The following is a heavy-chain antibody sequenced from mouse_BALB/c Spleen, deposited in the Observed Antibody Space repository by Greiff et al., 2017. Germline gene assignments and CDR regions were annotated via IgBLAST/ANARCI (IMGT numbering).Heavy chain of an antibody. V-gene: IGHV14-3*02. CDR3: APYGNYKNYAMDY. D-gene: IGHD2-10*02. Sequence: DVKLQESGAELVKPGASVKLSCTASGFNIKDTYMHWVKQRPEQGLEWIGRIDPANGNTKYDPKFQGKATITADTSSNTAYLQLSSLTSEDTAVYYCAPYGNYKNYAMDYWGQGTSVTVSS. J-gene: IGHJ4*01. CDR1: GFNIKDTY. CDR2: IDPANGNT.